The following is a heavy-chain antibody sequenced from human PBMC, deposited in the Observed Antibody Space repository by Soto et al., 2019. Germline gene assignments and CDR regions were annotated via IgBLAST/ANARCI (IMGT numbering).Heavy chain of an antibody. D-gene: IGHD3-22*01. CDR1: GGSFSGYY. V-gene: IGHV4-34*01. J-gene: IGHJ4*02. CDR2: INHSGST. CDR3: ARGPHPDNYDSSGGYYFDY. Sequence: QVQLQQWGAGLLKPSETLSLTCAVYGGSFSGYYWSWIRQPPGKGLEWIGEINHSGSTNYNPSLKSRVTISVDTSKNQFSLKLSSVTAADTAVYYCARGPHPDNYDSSGGYYFDYWGQGTLVTVSS.